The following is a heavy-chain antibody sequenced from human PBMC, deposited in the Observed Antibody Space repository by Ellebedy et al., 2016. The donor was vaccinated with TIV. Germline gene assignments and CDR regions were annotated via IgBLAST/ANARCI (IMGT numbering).Heavy chain of an antibody. CDR1: GYTFTSYG. J-gene: IGHJ6*02. Sequence: AASVKVSCKASGYTFTSYGISWVRQAPGQGLEWMGWISADNGNTNYAQKFQGRATMTTDTSTSAAYMELRSLRSDDTAVYYCASSSISFHSNYGMDVWGQGTTVTVSS. CDR3: ASSSISFHSNYGMDV. V-gene: IGHV1-18*04. D-gene: IGHD2-2*01. CDR2: ISADNGNT.